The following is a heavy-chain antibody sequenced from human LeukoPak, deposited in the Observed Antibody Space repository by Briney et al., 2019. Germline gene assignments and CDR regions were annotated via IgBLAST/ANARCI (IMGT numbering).Heavy chain of an antibody. CDR3: AREGYCSGDTCYQDDAFDI. D-gene: IGHD2-15*01. CDR2: IKQDGKGK. Sequence: GGSLRLSCAASGFNFRSYWMSWVRQAPGKGLEWVANIKQDGKGKYYVDSVKGRFTISRDNAKNSLYLQMNSLRAEDTAVYYCAREGYCSGDTCYQDDAFDIWGQGTMVTVSS. J-gene: IGHJ3*02. CDR1: GFNFRSYW. V-gene: IGHV3-7*01.